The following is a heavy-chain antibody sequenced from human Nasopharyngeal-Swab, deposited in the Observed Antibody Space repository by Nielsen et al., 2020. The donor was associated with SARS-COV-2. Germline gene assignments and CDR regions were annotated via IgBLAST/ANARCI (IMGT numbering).Heavy chain of an antibody. CDR1: GGSISSSNW. CDR3: ARGVANPIVVVTGWCWFDP. V-gene: IGHV4-4*02. CDR2: IYHSGST. J-gene: IGHJ5*02. Sequence: SETLSLTCAVSGGSISSSNWWSWVRQPPGKGLEWIGEIYHSGSTNYNPSLKSRVTISVDKSKNQFSLKLRSVTAAATAVYYCARGVANPIVVVTGWCWFDPWGQGTLVTVSS. D-gene: IGHD2-21*02.